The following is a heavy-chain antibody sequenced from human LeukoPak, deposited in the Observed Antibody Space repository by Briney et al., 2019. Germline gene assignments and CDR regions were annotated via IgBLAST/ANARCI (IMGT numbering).Heavy chain of an antibody. CDR3: ARVGSGWYDGHDDAFDI. CDR2: ISYDGSNK. V-gene: IGHV3-30*03. D-gene: IGHD6-19*01. J-gene: IGHJ3*02. CDR1: GFTFSSYG. Sequence: GRSLRLSCAASGFTFSSYGMHWVRQAPGKGLEWVAVISYDGSNKYYADSVKGRFTISRDNSKNTLYLQMNSLRAEDTAVYYCARVGSGWYDGHDDAFDIWGQGTMVTVSS.